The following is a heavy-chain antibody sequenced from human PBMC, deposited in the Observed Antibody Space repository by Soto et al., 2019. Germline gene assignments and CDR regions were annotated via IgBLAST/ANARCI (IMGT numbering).Heavy chain of an antibody. CDR1: GSSISSGGYY. V-gene: IGHV4-31*03. CDR2: IYYSGST. D-gene: IGHD3-3*01. CDR3: ARSSPIRFLEWLNAFDI. J-gene: IGHJ3*02. Sequence: SETLSLTCTVSGSSISSGGYYWSWIRQHPGKGLEWIGYIYYSGSTYYNPSLKSRVTISVDTSKNQFSLKLSSVTAADTAVYYCARSSPIRFLEWLNAFDIWGQGTMVTVSS.